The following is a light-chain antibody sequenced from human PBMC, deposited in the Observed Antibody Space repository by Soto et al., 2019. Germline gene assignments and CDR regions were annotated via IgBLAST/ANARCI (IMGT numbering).Light chain of an antibody. Sequence: EVVLTQSPGTLSLSPGERATLSCRASQSVSSDHLAWYQQKPGQAPRLLIYGGSSRATGIPVRFSGSGSETDFTLTITRLEPEDFAVYYCQQYSSSRTFGQGTKVDIK. V-gene: IGKV3-20*01. CDR3: QQYSSSRT. CDR2: GGS. J-gene: IGKJ1*01. CDR1: QSVSSDH.